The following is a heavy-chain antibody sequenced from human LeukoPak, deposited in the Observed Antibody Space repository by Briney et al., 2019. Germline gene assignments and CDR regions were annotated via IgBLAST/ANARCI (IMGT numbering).Heavy chain of an antibody. CDR3: ARGLVATIALAS. CDR2: INAGNGNT. CDR1: GYTFSGYA. V-gene: IGHV1-3*01. D-gene: IGHD5-12*01. J-gene: IGHJ5*02. Sequence: PGGSLRLSCAASGYTFSGYALHWVRQAPGERLEWMGWINAGNGNTKYSQKFQGRVTITRDTSASTAYMELSSLRSEDTAVYYCARGLVATIALASWGQGALVTVSS.